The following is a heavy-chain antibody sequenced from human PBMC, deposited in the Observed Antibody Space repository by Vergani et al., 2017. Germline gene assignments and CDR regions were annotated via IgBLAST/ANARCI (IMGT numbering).Heavy chain of an antibody. D-gene: IGHD6-13*01. V-gene: IGHV1-69*01. Sequence: QVQLVQSGAEVKKPGSSVKVSCKASGGTFSSYAISWVRQAPGQGLEWMGGIIPIFGTANYAQKFQGRVTITADESTSTAYMELSSLRSEDTAVYYCARGGGAAPGKGYYYYYMDVWGKGTTVTVSS. CDR2: IIPIFGTA. CDR1: GGTFSSYA. J-gene: IGHJ6*03. CDR3: ARGGGAAPGKGYYYYYMDV.